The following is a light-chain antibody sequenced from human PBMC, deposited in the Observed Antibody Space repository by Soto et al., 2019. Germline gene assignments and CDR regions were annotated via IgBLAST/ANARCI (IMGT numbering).Light chain of an antibody. J-gene: IGKJ1*01. CDR2: GAS. CDR3: QKYNSAAWT. CDR1: QSVSSSY. Sequence: EIVLTQSPGALSLSPGERATLPCRASQSVSSSYLAWYQQKPGQAPRLLIYGASSRATGIPDRFSGSGSGTDFTLTISSLQPEDVATYYCQKYNSAAWTFGQGTKVDTK. V-gene: IGKV3-20*01.